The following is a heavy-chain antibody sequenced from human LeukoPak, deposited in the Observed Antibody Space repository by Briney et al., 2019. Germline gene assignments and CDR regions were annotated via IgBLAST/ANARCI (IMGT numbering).Heavy chain of an antibody. V-gene: IGHV3-23*01. D-gene: IGHD6-13*01. CDR1: RYSFDRYA. Sequence: GESLKLSCEGSRYSFDRYAMTWVRQAPGKGLEWVSSINGGGDITYYAESVKGRFTVSRDNSKNTLFLQMNSLRAEDTAVFYCAKRYGDSTGWFFDFWGQGSLVTVSS. CDR2: INGGGDIT. J-gene: IGHJ4*02. CDR3: AKRYGDSTGWFFDF.